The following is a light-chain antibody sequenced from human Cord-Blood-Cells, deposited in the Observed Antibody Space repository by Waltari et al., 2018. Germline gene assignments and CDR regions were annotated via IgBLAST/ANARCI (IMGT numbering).Light chain of an antibody. CDR2: EGN. CDR3: QSYDSSIRV. CDR1: SRSIASKY. J-gene: IGLJ2*01. Sequence: NFMLTQPHSVPESPGTPVTISCTRSSRSIASKYVQWYQPRPGSSPTTVTYEGNQRPSGVPDRFTGSIDSSSNSASLTISGLKTEDEDDYYGQSYDSSIRVCGGGTKLTIL. V-gene: IGLV6-57*01.